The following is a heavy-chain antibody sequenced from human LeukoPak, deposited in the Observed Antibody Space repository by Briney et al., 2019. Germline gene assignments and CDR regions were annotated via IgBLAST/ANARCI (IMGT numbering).Heavy chain of an antibody. V-gene: IGHV5-51*01. CDR3: ARPIHSSSWYRPDYYGMDV. CDR2: IYPGDSDT. J-gene: IGHJ6*02. CDR1: GYSFTSYW. Sequence: GESLKISCKGSGYSFTSYWIGWVRQMPGKGLEWMGIIYPGDSDTRYSPSFQGQVTISADKSISTAYLQWSSLKASDTAMYYCARPIHSSSWYRPDYYGMDVWGQGTTVTVSS. D-gene: IGHD6-13*01.